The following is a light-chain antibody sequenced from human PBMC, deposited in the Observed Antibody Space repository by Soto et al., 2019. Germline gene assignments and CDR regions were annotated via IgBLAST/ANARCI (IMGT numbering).Light chain of an antibody. CDR1: QSVRNY. J-gene: IGKJ5*01. V-gene: IGKV3-11*01. CDR3: QQRSNWPIT. Sequence: EIVLTQSPATLSLSPGDGATLSCRASQSVRNYLAWYQKKPGQAPRLLIYDASNRATGIPARFSGSGSGTDFTLTISRLETEDFAVYYCQQRSNWPITFGQGTRVEIK. CDR2: DAS.